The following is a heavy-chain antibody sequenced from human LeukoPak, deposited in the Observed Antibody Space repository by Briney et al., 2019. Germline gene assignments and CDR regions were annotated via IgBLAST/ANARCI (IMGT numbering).Heavy chain of an antibody. Sequence: SETLSLTCTVSGGSISSSSYYWGWIRQPPGKGLEWIGSIYYSGSTYYNPSLKSRVTISVDTSKNQFSLKLSSVTAADTAVYYCARSKASGAFNWFDPWGQGTLVTVSS. V-gene: IGHV4-39*01. CDR1: GGSISSSSYY. CDR2: IYYSGST. D-gene: IGHD3-10*01. J-gene: IGHJ5*02. CDR3: ARSKASGAFNWFDP.